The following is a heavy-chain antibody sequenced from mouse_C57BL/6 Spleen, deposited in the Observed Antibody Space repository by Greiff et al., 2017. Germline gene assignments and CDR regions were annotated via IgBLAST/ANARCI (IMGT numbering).Heavy chain of an antibody. V-gene: IGHV14-2*01. CDR1: GFNIKDYY. D-gene: IGHD1-1*01. CDR2: IDPEDGDT. J-gene: IGHJ3*01. Sequence: VQLQQPGAELVKPGASVKLSCTASGFNIKDYYMHWVKQRTEQGLEWIGRIDPEDGDTKYAQKFQGKATITTDTSSTTAYLQLSSLPSEDTAVYYCARKGVTVPFAYWGQGTLVTVSA. CDR3: ARKGVTVPFAY.